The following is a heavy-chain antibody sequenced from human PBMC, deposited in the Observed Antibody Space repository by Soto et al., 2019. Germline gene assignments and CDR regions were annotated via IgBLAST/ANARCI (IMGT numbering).Heavy chain of an antibody. D-gene: IGHD3-10*02. Sequence: QVQLVQSGADVKRPGASVKVSCKASGYTFTSYAINWVRQATGQGREWMGWMNTNSGNTGYEQKFQGRVTMTRKTTISTAYMELSSLSSEDTAVYYCESWADVGDLDYWGQVTLVTVSS. CDR2: MNTNSGNT. CDR1: GYTFTSYA. J-gene: IGHJ4*02. V-gene: IGHV1-8*01. CDR3: ESWADVGDLDY.